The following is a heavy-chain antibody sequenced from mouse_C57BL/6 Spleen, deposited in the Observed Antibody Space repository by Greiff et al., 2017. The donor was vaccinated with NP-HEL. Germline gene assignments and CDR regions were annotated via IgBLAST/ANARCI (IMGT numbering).Heavy chain of an antibody. V-gene: IGHV7-3*01. Sequence: VMLVESGGGLVQPGGSLSLSCAASGFTFTDYYMSWVRQPPGKALEWLGFIRNKANGYTTEYSASVKGRFTISRDNSQSILYLQMNALRAEDSATYYCARSPYGNYVYAMDYWGQGTSVTVSS. D-gene: IGHD2-1*01. CDR2: IRNKANGYTT. CDR3: ARSPYGNYVYAMDY. J-gene: IGHJ4*01. CDR1: GFTFTDYY.